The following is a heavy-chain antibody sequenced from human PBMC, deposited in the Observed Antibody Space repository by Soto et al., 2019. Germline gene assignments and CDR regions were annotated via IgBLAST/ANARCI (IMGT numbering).Heavy chain of an antibody. CDR2: ISSSSSYI. J-gene: IGHJ5*02. CDR1: GFTFSSYS. V-gene: IGHV3-21*01. Sequence: EVQLVESGGGLVKPGGSLRLSCAASGFTFSSYSMNWVRQAPGKGLEWVSSISSSSSYIYYADSVKGRFTISRDNAEXSLYLQMNSLRAEDTAVYYCARGLYYYDSSGYYSPWGQGTLVTVSS. CDR3: ARGLYYYDSSGYYSP. D-gene: IGHD3-22*01.